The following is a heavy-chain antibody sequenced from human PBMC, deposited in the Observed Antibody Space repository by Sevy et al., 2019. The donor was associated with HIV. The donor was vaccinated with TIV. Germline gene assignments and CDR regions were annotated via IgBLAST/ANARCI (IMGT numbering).Heavy chain of an antibody. V-gene: IGHV3-48*02. J-gene: IGHJ5*02. CDR3: AREAYYYDSREENWFHP. D-gene: IGHD3-22*01. CDR2: ISRTSTTT. CDR1: GFTFSTYS. Sequence: GGSLRLSCKASGFTFSTYSMHWVRQAPGKGLEWVSSISRTSTTTYYADSAKGRFTISRDNAKNSLYLQMNSLRDEDTAVYYCAREAYYYDSREENWFHPWGQGTLVTVSS.